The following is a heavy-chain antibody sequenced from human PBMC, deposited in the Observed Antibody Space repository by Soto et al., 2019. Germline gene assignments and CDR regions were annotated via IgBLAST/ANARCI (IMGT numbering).Heavy chain of an antibody. Sequence: QVQLVESGGGVVQPGRSLRLSCAASGFTFSSYGMHWVRQAPGKGLEWVAVISSDGSNKYYADFVKGRFTIPRDNSKNTLYLQMNSLRAEDTDVYYCVGGYYFGDYWGQGTLVTVSS. CDR3: VGGYYFGDY. CDR1: GFTFSSYG. J-gene: IGHJ4*02. V-gene: IGHV3-30*03. CDR2: ISSDGSNK. D-gene: IGHD3-22*01.